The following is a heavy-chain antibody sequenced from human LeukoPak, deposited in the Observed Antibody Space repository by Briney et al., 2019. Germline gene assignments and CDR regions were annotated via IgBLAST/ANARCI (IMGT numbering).Heavy chain of an antibody. CDR1: GFTFSTYG. Sequence: GGSLRLSCAASGFTFSTYGMHWVRQAPGKGLEWVAVTSYDGSNEYYADSVKGRFTIFRDNSKNTLYLQMNSLRAGDTAVYFCAKDRLYCSGGSCSSRAFGGYFDYWGQGTLDTVSS. J-gene: IGHJ4*02. CDR2: TSYDGSNE. D-gene: IGHD2-15*01. V-gene: IGHV3-30*18. CDR3: AKDRLYCSGGSCSSRAFGGYFDY.